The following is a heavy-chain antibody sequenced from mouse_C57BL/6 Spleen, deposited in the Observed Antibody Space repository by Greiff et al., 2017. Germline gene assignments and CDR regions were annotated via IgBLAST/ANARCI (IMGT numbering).Heavy chain of an antibody. D-gene: IGHD1-1*01. J-gene: IGHJ4*01. CDR3: AGTTVVALYYYAMDY. CDR2: IYPGDGDT. V-gene: IGHV1-82*01. CDR1: GYAFSSSW. Sequence: QVQLQQSGPELVKPGASVKISCKASGYAFSSSWMNWVKQRPGKGLEWIGRIYPGDGDTNYNGKFKGKATLTADKSSSTAYMQLSSLTSEDYAVYFCAGTTVVALYYYAMDYWGQGTSVTVSS.